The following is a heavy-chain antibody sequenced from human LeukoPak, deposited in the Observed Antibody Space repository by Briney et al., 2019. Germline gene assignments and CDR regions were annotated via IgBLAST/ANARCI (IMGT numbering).Heavy chain of an antibody. V-gene: IGHV4-59*11. CDR3: ASSQKVNFDY. D-gene: IGHD3-10*01. CDR1: GGSISSHY. J-gene: IGHJ4*02. CDR2: IYYGGST. Sequence: SETLSLTCTVSGGSISSHYWSWIRQPPGKGLEWIGYIYYGGSTNYNPSLESRVTISVDTSKNQFSLKLSSVTAADTAVYYCASSQKVNFDYWGQGTLVTVSS.